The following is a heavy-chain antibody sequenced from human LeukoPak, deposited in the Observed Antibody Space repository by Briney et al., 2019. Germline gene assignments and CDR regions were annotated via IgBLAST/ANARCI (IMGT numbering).Heavy chain of an antibody. V-gene: IGHV3-23*01. CDR2: INANGGTS. CDR3: AKTNGYFDY. CDR1: GFTFSNYS. J-gene: IGHJ4*02. Sequence: GGSLRLSCAASGFTFSNYSMTWVRQAPGKGLECVSGINANGGTSYYADSVRGRFTVSRDNSKNTLSLQMNSVRAEDSAIYDCAKTNGYFDYWGQGTLVTVSS.